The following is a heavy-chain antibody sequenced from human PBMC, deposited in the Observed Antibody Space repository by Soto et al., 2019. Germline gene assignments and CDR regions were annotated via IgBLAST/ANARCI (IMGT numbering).Heavy chain of an antibody. D-gene: IGHD3-3*01. J-gene: IGHJ5*02. CDR1: GGSISSYY. CDR2: IYYSGST. CDR3: ARHASDFGVVIMGWFDP. Sequence: PSETLSLTCTVSGGSISSYYWSWIRQPPGKGLEWIGSIYYSGSTNYNPSLKSRVTISVDTSKNQFSLKLSPVTAADTAVYYCARHASDFGVVIMGWFDPWGQGTLVTVSS. V-gene: IGHV4-59*08.